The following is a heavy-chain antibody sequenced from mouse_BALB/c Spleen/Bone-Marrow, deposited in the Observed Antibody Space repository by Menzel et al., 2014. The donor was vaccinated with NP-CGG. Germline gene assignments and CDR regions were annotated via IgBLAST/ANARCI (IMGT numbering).Heavy chain of an antibody. V-gene: IGHV14-3*02. J-gene: IGHJ2*01. CDR1: GFNIXDTY. CDR3: ASYDYGCYFDY. Sequence: EVQLQQSGAELVKPGASVKLSCTASGFNIXDTYMHWVKQRPEQGLEWIGRIDPANGNTKYDPKFQGKATITTDTSSNTGWLQLSSLTSEDAAVYYCASYDYGCYFDYWGQGTTLTVSS. D-gene: IGHD2-4*01. CDR2: IDPANGNT.